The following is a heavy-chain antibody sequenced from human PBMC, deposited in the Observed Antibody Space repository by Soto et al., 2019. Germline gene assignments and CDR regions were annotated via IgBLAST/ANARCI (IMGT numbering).Heavy chain of an antibody. CDR1: GGSFSGYY. D-gene: IGHD3-3*01. J-gene: IGHJ6*02. CDR3: ARVRRRFLEWRQYGMDV. CDR2: INHSGST. Sequence: SETLSLTCAVYGGSFSGYYWSWIRQPPGKGLEWIGEINHSGSTNYNPSLKSRVTISVDTSKNQFSLKLSSVTAADTAVYYCARVRRRFLEWRQYGMDVWVQGT. V-gene: IGHV4-34*01.